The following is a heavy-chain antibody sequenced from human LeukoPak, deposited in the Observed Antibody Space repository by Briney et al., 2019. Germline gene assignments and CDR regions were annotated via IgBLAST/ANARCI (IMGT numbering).Heavy chain of an antibody. Sequence: KPSETLSLTCAVYGGSFSGYYWSWIRQPPGKGLEWIGEINHSGSTNYNPSLKSRVTISVDTSKNQFSLKLSSVTAADTAVYYCASKMYYYDSSWGQGTLVTVSS. J-gene: IGHJ4*02. V-gene: IGHV4-34*01. CDR2: INHSGST. CDR1: GGSFSGYY. D-gene: IGHD3-22*01. CDR3: ASKMYYYDSS.